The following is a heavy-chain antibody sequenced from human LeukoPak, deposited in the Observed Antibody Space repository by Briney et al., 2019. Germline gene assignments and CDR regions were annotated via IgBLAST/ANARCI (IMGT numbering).Heavy chain of an antibody. CDR3: ARGYHWNFGVYNNYLDS. V-gene: IGHV3-43*01. Sequence: GGSLRLSCAASGFTFDDYTMHWVRQAPGKGLEWVSLISWDGGSTYYADSVKGRFTISGDNSKNSLYLQMDSLRTEDTALHYCARGYHWNFGVYNNYLDSWGQGTLVTVSS. J-gene: IGHJ4*02. CDR1: GFTFDDYT. CDR2: ISWDGGST. D-gene: IGHD1-7*01.